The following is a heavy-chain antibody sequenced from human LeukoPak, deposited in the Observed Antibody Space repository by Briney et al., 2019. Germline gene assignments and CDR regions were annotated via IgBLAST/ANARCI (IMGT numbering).Heavy chain of an antibody. V-gene: IGHV3-33*06. CDR1: GFTFSSYG. CDR2: IWYDGSNK. Sequence: GGSLRLSCAASGFTFSSYGMHWVRRAPGKGLEWVAVIWYDGSNKYYADSVKGRFTISRDNSKNTLYLQMSSLRAEDTAVYYCAKFSVVVAAFDYWGQGTLVTVSS. J-gene: IGHJ4*02. D-gene: IGHD2-15*01. CDR3: AKFSVVVAAFDY.